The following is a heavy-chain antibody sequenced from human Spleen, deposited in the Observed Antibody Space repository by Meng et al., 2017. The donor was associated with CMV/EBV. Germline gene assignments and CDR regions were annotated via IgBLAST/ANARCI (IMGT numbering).Heavy chain of an antibody. Sequence: ASVKVSCKASGYTFTGYYMHWVRQAPGQRLEWMGWINPNSGGTNYAQRFQGRVTLTRDTSINTGYMELTRLTSDDTAVYYCARDNNWGPDYWGQGTLVTVSS. CDR3: ARDNNWGPDY. J-gene: IGHJ4*02. V-gene: IGHV1-2*02. D-gene: IGHD7-27*01. CDR1: GYTFTGYY. CDR2: INPNSGGT.